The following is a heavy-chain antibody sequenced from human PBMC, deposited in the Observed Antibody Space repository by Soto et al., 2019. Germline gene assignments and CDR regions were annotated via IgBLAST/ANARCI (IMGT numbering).Heavy chain of an antibody. V-gene: IGHV3-30*18. Sequence: QVQLVESGGGVVQPGRSLRLSCAASGFTFSSYGMHWVRQAPGKGLEWVAVISYDGSNKYYADSVKDRFTISRDNSKNTLYLQMNSLRAEDTAVYYCAKDSHVDTAMVGGRGGMDVWGQGTTVTVSS. D-gene: IGHD5-18*01. CDR3: AKDSHVDTAMVGGRGGMDV. CDR2: ISYDGSNK. J-gene: IGHJ6*02. CDR1: GFTFSSYG.